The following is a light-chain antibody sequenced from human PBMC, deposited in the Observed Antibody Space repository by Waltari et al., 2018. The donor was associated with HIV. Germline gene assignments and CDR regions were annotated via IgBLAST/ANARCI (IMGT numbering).Light chain of an antibody. CDR2: AAS. V-gene: IGKV3-20*01. J-gene: IGKJ1*01. Sequence: ELVLTQSPGTLSLSPGERATLSCRASQSVSSSYLVWFQQKPGQAPRLVIYAASRRATGIPDRFSGSGSGTDFTLTISRLEPEDFAVYYCQQYGISPRTFGQGTTLEIK. CDR1: QSVSSSY. CDR3: QQYGISPRT.